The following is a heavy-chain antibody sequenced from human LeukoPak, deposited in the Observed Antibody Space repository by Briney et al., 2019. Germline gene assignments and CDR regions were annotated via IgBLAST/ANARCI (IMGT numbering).Heavy chain of an antibody. CDR1: GGSISSYY. Sequence: SETLSLTCTVSGGSISSYYWSWIRQPPGKGLEWIGYIYYSGSTNYNPSLKSRVTISVDTSKNQFSLKLSSVTAADTAMYYCARDWTPFRFGELLPSRSYYYYGMDVWGQGTTVTVSS. V-gene: IGHV4-59*01. CDR3: ARDWTPFRFGELLPSRSYYYYGMDV. CDR2: IYYSGST. D-gene: IGHD3-10*01. J-gene: IGHJ6*02.